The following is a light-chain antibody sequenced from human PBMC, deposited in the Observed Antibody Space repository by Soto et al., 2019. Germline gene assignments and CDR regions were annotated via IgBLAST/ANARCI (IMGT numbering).Light chain of an antibody. V-gene: IGKV3-11*01. J-gene: IGKJ4*01. Sequence: EIVMTQSPATLSVSPGERATLSCRASQSVSSNLAWYQQKPGQAPRLLIYAASTRATGIPARFSGSGSGTDFTLTISSLEPEDFAVYYCQQRSNWLTFGGGTKVEIK. CDR1: QSVSSN. CDR3: QQRSNWLT. CDR2: AAS.